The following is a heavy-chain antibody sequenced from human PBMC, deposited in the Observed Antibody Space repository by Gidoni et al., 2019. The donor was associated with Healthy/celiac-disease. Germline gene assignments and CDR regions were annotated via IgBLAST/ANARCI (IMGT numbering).Heavy chain of an antibody. CDR2: ISYDGSNK. J-gene: IGHJ4*02. CDR1: GFTFSSYG. D-gene: IGHD3-16*01. Sequence: QVQLVESGGGVVQPGRSLRLSCAASGFTFSSYGMHWVRQAPGKGLEWVAVISYDGSNKYYADSVKGRFTISRDNSKNTLYLQMNSLRAEDTAVYYCAGGSVVGDYVWGFDYWGQGTLVTVSS. V-gene: IGHV3-30*03. CDR3: AGGSVVGDYVWGFDY.